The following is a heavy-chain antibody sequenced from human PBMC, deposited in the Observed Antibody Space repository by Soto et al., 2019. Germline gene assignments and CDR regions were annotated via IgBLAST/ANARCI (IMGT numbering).Heavy chain of an antibody. J-gene: IGHJ5*02. CDR3: ASEYCSGASCSSNCFDL. Sequence: TQALTCTFSGGPISSGGYYWSWIRQHTGRVLEGIGYIYYSGITYYNPSLKSRVTISVDTSKNHFSLKLSSVTAADTAVYYCASEYCSGASCSSNCFDLWGQGSLVTVSS. V-gene: IGHV4-31*03. CDR1: GGPISSGGYY. CDR2: IYYSGIT. D-gene: IGHD2-15*01.